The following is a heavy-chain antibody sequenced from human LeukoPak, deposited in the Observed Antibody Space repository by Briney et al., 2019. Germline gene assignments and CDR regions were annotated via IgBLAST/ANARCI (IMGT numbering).Heavy chain of an antibody. J-gene: IGHJ5*02. D-gene: IGHD2-2*01. V-gene: IGHV3-7*01. Sequence: GESLKISCAAAGFTFSNYWMSWVRQAPGKGLEWVANIKQDESKRYYVGSVKGRFTISRDNAKNSLYLQMNSLRAEDTAVYYCAREASLYCSGNNCYWAFDLWGQGTLVTVSS. CDR1: GFTFSNYW. CDR3: AREASLYCSGNNCYWAFDL. CDR2: IKQDESKR.